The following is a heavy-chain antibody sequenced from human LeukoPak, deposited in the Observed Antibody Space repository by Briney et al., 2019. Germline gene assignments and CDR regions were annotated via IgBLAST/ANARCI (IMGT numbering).Heavy chain of an antibody. CDR2: IYPGDSDT. D-gene: IGHD1-7*01. V-gene: IGHV5-51*01. Sequence: GGPLEISFKGSGYRFTSYWIGWVRPMPGKGLEWMGIIYPGDSDTRYSPSFQGQVTISASKSISPAYLRCSSPEASDTAMYYCARHGAYNWNYDGDYSFYIDVWGKGTTVSVSS. J-gene: IGHJ6*03. CDR3: ARHGAYNWNYDGDYSFYIDV. CDR1: GYRFTSYW.